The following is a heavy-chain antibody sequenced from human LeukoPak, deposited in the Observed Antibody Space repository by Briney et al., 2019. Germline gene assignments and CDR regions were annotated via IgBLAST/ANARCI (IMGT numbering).Heavy chain of an antibody. CDR2: IYYSGST. Sequence: SETLSLTCTVSGGSISSYYWSWIRQPPGKGLEWIGYIYYSGSTNYNPSLKSRVTISVDTSKNQFSLKLSSVTAADTAVYYCAGSIAVAPHTIDYWGQGTLVTVPS. CDR3: AGSIAVAPHTIDY. CDR1: GGSISSYY. D-gene: IGHD6-19*01. J-gene: IGHJ4*02. V-gene: IGHV4-59*01.